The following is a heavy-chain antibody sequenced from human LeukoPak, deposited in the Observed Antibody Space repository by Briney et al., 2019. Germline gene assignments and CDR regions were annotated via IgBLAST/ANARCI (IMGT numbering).Heavy chain of an antibody. CDR2: IYTSGST. D-gene: IGHD1-26*01. J-gene: IGHJ4*02. Sequence: PSQTLSLTCTVSGGSISSGSYYWSWIRQPAGKGLEWIGRIYTSGSTNYNPSLKSRVTISVDTSKNQFSLKLSSVTAADTAVYYCATGTPGGIYWGQGTLVTVSS. CDR1: GGSISSGSYY. V-gene: IGHV4-61*02. CDR3: ATGTPGGIY.